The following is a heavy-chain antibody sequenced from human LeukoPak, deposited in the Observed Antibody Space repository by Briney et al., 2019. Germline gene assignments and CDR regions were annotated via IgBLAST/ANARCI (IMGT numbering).Heavy chain of an antibody. CDR3: AKYRTTAAPPRNFDY. Sequence: GGSLRLSCAASGFTFTNFAMIWVRQAPGKGLEWVSVTGADSGAIEYADSVKGRFTISRDNSKNTLYLQMNSLRVDDTAVYYCAKYRTTAAPPRNFDYWGQGTLVSVSS. J-gene: IGHJ4*02. CDR2: TGADSGAI. V-gene: IGHV3-23*01. CDR1: GFTFTNFA. D-gene: IGHD1-14*01.